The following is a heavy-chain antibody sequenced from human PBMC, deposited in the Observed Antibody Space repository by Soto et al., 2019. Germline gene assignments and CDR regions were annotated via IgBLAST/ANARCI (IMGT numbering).Heavy chain of an antibody. Sequence: PSETLSLTCTVSGGSIGSGDYYWSWIRQPPGKGLEWIAYTSSSGSTYYNPSLKSRITTSLDTSKNQISLYVSSVTAADTAVYYCARIGTTLDIVNNNWFDTWGQGTLVTVSS. V-gene: IGHV4-30-4*01. CDR1: GGSIGSGDYY. J-gene: IGHJ5*02. CDR3: ARIGTTLDIVNNNWFDT. D-gene: IGHD5-12*01. CDR2: TSSSGST.